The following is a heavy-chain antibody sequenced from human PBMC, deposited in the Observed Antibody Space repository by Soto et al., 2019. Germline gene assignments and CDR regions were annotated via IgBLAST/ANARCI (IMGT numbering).Heavy chain of an antibody. J-gene: IGHJ5*02. CDR1: GGTFSSYA. V-gene: IGHV1-69*13. CDR3: LGATSQFSWFDP. Sequence: SVKVSCKASGGTFSSYAISWVRQAPGQGLEWMGGIIPIFGTANYAQKFQGRATITADESTSTAYMELSSLRSEDTAVYYCLGATSQFSWFDPWGQGTLVTVSS. D-gene: IGHD1-26*01. CDR2: IIPIFGTA.